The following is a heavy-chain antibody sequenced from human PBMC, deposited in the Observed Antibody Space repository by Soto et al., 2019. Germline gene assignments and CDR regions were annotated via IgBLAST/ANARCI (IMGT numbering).Heavy chain of an antibody. J-gene: IGHJ5*02. CDR1: GFTFSRHA. CDR3: ARHLASTVTTSDWFDP. D-gene: IGHD4-4*01. CDR2: ISYDGSTT. Sequence: QVQLVESGGGVVQPGRSLRLSCAASGFTFSRHAMHWVRQAPAKGLEWVAIISYDGSTTYHADSVKGRFAISRVNSKNTLYLQMNSLRTDDTAVYFCARHLASTVTTSDWFDPWGQGTLVTVSS. V-gene: IGHV3-30*09.